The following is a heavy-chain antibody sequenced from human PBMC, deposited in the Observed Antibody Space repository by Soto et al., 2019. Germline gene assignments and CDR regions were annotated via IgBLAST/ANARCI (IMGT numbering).Heavy chain of an antibody. Sequence: ASVRVSCKASGYTFTSYGISWVRQAPGQGLERMGWISACNGNTNYAQKLQGRVTMNTDTSTSTAYMEMRSLRSDDTAVYYCARPRDDYGDYGPEYYYYYYMDVRGKGTTVTVSS. CDR3: ARPRDDYGDYGPEYYYYYYMDV. CDR2: ISACNGNT. V-gene: IGHV1-18*01. J-gene: IGHJ6*03. CDR1: GYTFTSYG. D-gene: IGHD4-17*01.